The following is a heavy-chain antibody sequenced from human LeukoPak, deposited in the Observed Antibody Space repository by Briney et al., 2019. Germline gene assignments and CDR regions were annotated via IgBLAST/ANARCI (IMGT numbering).Heavy chain of an antibody. CDR1: GGTFSSYA. CDR3: ARVPHPGDSSGPVDY. D-gene: IGHD3-22*01. J-gene: IGHJ4*02. CDR2: IIPIFGTA. V-gene: IGHV1-69*13. Sequence: ASVKVSCKASGGTFSSYAISWVRQAPGQGLEWMGGIIPIFGTANYAQKFQGRVTITADESTSTAYMELSSLRPEDTAVYYCARVPHPGDSSGPVDYWGQGTLATVSS.